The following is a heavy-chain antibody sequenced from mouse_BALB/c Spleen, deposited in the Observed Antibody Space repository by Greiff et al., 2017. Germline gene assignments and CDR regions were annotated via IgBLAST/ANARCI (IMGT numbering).Heavy chain of an antibody. V-gene: IGHV1-4*01. CDR2: INPSSGYT. CDR1: GYTFTSYT. Sequence: QVQLKESGAELARPGASVKMSCKASGYTFTSYTMHWVKQRPGQGLEWIGYINPSSGYTNYNQKFKDKATLTADKSSSTAYMQLSSLTSEDSAVYYCAREGYYDAMDYWGQGTSVTVSS. J-gene: IGHJ4*01. D-gene: IGHD1-1*02. CDR3: AREGYYDAMDY.